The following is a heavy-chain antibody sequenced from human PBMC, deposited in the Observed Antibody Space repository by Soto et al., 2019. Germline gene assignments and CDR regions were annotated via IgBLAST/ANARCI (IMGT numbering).Heavy chain of an antibody. CDR3: AMYSSSWNYYYYYGMDV. D-gene: IGHD6-13*01. CDR2: IYYSGST. Sequence: SETLSLTCTVSGGSTSSYYWSWIRQPPGKGLEWIGYIYYSGSTNYNPSLKSRVTISVDTSKNQFSLKLSSVTAADTAVYYCAMYSSSWNYYYYYGMDVWGQGTTVTVSS. CDR1: GGSTSSYY. V-gene: IGHV4-59*01. J-gene: IGHJ6*02.